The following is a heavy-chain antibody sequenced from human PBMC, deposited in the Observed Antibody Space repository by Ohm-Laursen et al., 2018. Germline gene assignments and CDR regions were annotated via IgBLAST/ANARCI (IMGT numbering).Heavy chain of an antibody. D-gene: IGHD3-10*01. Sequence: SLRLSCTASGFTFSSYGMHWVRQAPGKGLEWVAVISYDGSNKYYADSVKGRFTISRDNSKNTLYLQMNSLRAEDTAVYYCAKGSIWFGVDYWGQGTLVTVSS. J-gene: IGHJ4*02. CDR2: ISYDGSNK. CDR3: AKGSIWFGVDY. CDR1: GFTFSSYG. V-gene: IGHV3-30*18.